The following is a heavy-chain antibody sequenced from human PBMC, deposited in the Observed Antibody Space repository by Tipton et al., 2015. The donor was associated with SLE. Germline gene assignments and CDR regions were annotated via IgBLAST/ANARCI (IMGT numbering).Heavy chain of an antibody. CDR3: ARGRVVHQWFGYYYMDV. CDR1: GGSISSYY. CDR2: VDYSGSP. V-gene: IGHV4-59*01. Sequence: TLSLTCSVSGGSISSYYWSWIRQPPGKGLEWIGYVDYSGSPNYNPSLNGRVTISVDTSKNQFSPKLTPVTAADTAVYYCARGRVVHQWFGYYYMDVWGNGTTVTVSS. D-gene: IGHD3-10*01. J-gene: IGHJ6*03.